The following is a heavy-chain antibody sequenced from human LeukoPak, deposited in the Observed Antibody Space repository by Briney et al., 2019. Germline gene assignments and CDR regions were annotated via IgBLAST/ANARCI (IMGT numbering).Heavy chain of an antibody. Sequence: PGGSLRLSRAASGFTFSSYAMSWVRQAPGKGLEWVSAVSGSGGTTYYADSVKGRFTISRDNSMDTLYLQVNSLRAEDTAVYYCAKRGLVGSSGFKNNWFDPWGQGTLVTVSS. CDR3: AKRGLVGSSGFKNNWFDP. CDR1: GFTFSSYA. J-gene: IGHJ5*02. D-gene: IGHD3-22*01. CDR2: VSGSGGTT. V-gene: IGHV3-23*01.